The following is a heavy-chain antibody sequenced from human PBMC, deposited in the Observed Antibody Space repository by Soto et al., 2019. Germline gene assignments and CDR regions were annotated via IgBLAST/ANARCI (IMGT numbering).Heavy chain of an antibody. J-gene: IGHJ4*02. CDR1: GFTFDDYA. V-gene: IGHV3-9*01. D-gene: IGHD3-10*01. CDR2: ISWNGAAP. CDR3: ANLPLYGSGFDC. Sequence: EVQLVESGGGLVQPGGSLRLSCAASGFTFDDYAIHWVRQAPGKGLEWVSGISWNGAAPGYMNSVKGRFSISRDNTKNTLYLQMNSLRSEDTAVYYCANLPLYGSGFDCWGQGTLVTVSS.